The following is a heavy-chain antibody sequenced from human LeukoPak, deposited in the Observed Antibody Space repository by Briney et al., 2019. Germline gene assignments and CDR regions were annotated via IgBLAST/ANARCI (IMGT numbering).Heavy chain of an antibody. J-gene: IGHJ5*02. V-gene: IGHV4-4*02. Sequence: PSETLSLTCAVSGGSISSSNWWSWVRQLPGKGLEWIGEIYHSGSTNYNPSPKSRVTISVDKSKNQFSLKLSSVTAADTAVYYCARDSPIAAGGGFDPWGQGTLVTVSS. CDR3: ARDSPIAAGGGFDP. CDR2: IYHSGST. CDR1: GGSISSSNW. D-gene: IGHD6-25*01.